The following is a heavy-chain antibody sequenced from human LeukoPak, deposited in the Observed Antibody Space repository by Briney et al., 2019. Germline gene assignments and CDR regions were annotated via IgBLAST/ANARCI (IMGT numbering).Heavy chain of an antibody. V-gene: IGHV4-4*07. Sequence: SETLSLTCTVPGGSISNYYWSWIRQPAGKGLEWIGRIYTSGSTNYNSSLKSRLTMSVDTSKNQFSLKLSSVTAADTAVYYCARLRPMGGSFPDSFDIWGQGTMVTVSS. J-gene: IGHJ3*02. CDR3: ARLRPMGGSFPDSFDI. D-gene: IGHD1-26*01. CDR1: GGSISNYY. CDR2: IYTSGST.